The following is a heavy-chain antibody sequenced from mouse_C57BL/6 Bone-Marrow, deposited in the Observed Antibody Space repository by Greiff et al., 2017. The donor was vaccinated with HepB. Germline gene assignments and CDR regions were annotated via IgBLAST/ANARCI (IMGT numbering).Heavy chain of an antibody. CDR2: IDPSDSYT. CDR1: GYTFTSYW. J-gene: IGHJ1*03. Sequence: VQLQQSGAELVKPGASVKLSCKASGYTFTSYWMQWVKQRPGQGLEWIGEIDPSDSYTNYNQKFKGKATLTVDTSSSTAYMQLSSLTSEDSAVYYCARERHYYGSSYWYFDVWGTGTTVTVSS. D-gene: IGHD1-1*01. CDR3: ARERHYYGSSYWYFDV. V-gene: IGHV1-50*01.